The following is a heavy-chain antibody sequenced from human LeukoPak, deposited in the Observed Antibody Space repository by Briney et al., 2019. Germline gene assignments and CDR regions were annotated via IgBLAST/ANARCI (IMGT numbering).Heavy chain of an antibody. Sequence: GGSLRLSCAASGFTFSGYAMSWVRQAPGKGLEWVSAISGSGGTTYYADSVKGRFTISRDNSKNTLYLQMNSLRAEDTAVYYCAKDLACSGGSCNPFDPWGQGTLVTVSS. CDR2: ISGSGGTT. CDR3: AKDLACSGGSCNPFDP. V-gene: IGHV3-23*01. D-gene: IGHD2-15*01. J-gene: IGHJ5*02. CDR1: GFTFSGYA.